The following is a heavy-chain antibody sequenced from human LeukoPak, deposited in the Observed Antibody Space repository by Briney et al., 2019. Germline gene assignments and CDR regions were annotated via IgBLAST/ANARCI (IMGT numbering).Heavy chain of an antibody. CDR3: ARDRVGGWAFDI. V-gene: IGHV3-64*01. CDR2: ISENGGKT. J-gene: IGHJ3*02. D-gene: IGHD3-16*01. Sequence: PGGSLRLSCAASGFTLSSYWMHWVRQAPGKGLEYVSAISENGGKTYYANSVKGRFTNSRDNSKNTLYLHMDSPRAEDMAVYYCARDRVGGWAFDIWGQGTMVTVSS. CDR1: GFTLSSYW.